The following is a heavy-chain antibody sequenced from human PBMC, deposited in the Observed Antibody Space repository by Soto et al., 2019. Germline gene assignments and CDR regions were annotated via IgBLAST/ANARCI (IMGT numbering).Heavy chain of an antibody. CDR3: ARDLVATTS. CDR1: GFTFSSYG. CDR2: ISYDGSNK. V-gene: IGHV3-30*03. D-gene: IGHD5-12*01. J-gene: IGHJ5*02. Sequence: QVQLVESGGGVVQPGRSLRLSCAASGFTFSSYGMHWVRQAPGKGLEWVAVISYDGSNKYYADSVKGRFTISRDNSKNTLYLQMNSLRAEETSVYYCARDLVATTSWGQGTLVTVSS.